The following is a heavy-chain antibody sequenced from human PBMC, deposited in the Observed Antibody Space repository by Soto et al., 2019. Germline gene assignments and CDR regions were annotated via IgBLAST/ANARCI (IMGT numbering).Heavy chain of an antibody. D-gene: IGHD3-16*01. CDR2: ISYDGSNQ. J-gene: IGHJ4*02. CDR3: AKGGLYGDYTDS. CDR1: GFTFISYG. V-gene: IGHV3-30*18. Sequence: GGSLRLSCAASGFTFISYGMHWVRQAPGKGLEWVAVISYDGSNQYYGDSVKGRFTISRDNSKNAVYLQMSSLRAEDTAVYYCAKGGLYGDYTDSWGQGALVTVSS.